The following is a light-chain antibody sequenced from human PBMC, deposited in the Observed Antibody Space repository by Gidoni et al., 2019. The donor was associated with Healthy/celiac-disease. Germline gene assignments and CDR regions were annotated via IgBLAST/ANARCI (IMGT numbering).Light chain of an antibody. Sequence: QSALTKPASVSGSPGQSITISCTGTSSDVGGYNYVSCYQQHPGKAPKLMIYDVSNRPSGVSNRFSGSKSGNTASLTISGLQAEDEADYYCSSYTSSSTQVFGTGTKVTVL. J-gene: IGLJ1*01. CDR2: DVS. V-gene: IGLV2-14*01. CDR1: SSDVGGYNY. CDR3: SSYTSSSTQV.